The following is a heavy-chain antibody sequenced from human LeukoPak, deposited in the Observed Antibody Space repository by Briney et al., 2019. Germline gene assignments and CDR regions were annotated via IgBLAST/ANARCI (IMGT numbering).Heavy chain of an antibody. V-gene: IGHV4-59*01. J-gene: IGHJ4*02. Sequence: PSETLSLTCTVSGGSISSYYWSWIRQPPGKGLEWIGYIYYSGSTNYNPSLKSRVTISVDTSKNQFSLKLSSVTAADTDVYYCARANSSGWYFDYWGQGTLVTVSS. CDR2: IYYSGST. CDR1: GGSISSYY. CDR3: ARANSSGWYFDY. D-gene: IGHD6-19*01.